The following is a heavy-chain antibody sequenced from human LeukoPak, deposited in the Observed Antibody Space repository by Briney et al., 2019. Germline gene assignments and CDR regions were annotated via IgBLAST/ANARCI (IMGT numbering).Heavy chain of an antibody. V-gene: IGHV4-59*11. D-gene: IGHD1-1*01. CDR1: GGSISSHY. J-gene: IGHJ5*02. CDR2: IYYSGST. CDR3: ARAPTTGTTRWFDP. Sequence: SETLSLTCTVSGGSISSHYWSWTRQPPGKGLEWIGYIYYSGSTNYNPSLKSRVTISVDTSKNQFSLKLSSVTAADTAVYYCARAPTTGTTRWFDPWGQGTLVTVSS.